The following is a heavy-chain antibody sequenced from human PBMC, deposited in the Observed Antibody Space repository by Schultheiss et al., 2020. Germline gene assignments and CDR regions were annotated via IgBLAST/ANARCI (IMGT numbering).Heavy chain of an antibody. V-gene: IGHV3-30-3*01. CDR2: ISYDGSNK. CDR1: GFTFSSYA. J-gene: IGHJ4*02. Sequence: GGSLRLSCAASGFTFSSYAMHWVRQAPGKGLEWVAVISYDGSNKYYADSVKGRFTISRDNAKNSLYLQMNSLRAEDTAVYYCAKDQWIFGVVTPEFDYWGQGTLVTVSS. CDR3: AKDQWIFGVVTPEFDY. D-gene: IGHD3-3*01.